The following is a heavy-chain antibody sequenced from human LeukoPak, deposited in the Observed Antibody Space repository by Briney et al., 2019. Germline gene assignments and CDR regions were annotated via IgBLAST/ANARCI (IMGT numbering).Heavy chain of an antibody. D-gene: IGHD6-13*01. CDR3: AKGLIAAAGSYFDY. CDR2: TSGSGGST. CDR1: GFTFSSYA. J-gene: IGHJ4*02. V-gene: IGHV3-23*01. Sequence: GGSLRLSCTASGFTFSSYAMSWVRQAPGKGLEWVSATSGSGGSTYYADSVKGRFTISRDNSKNTLYLQMNSLRAEDTAVYYCAKGLIAAAGSYFDYWGQGTLVTVSS.